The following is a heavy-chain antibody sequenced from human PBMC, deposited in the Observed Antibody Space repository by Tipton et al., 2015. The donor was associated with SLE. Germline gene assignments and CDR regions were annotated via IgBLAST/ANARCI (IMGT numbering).Heavy chain of an antibody. V-gene: IGHV4-61*02. CDR2: IYTSGST. D-gene: IGHD6-13*01. J-gene: IGHJ5*02. CDR1: GGSISSGSYY. Sequence: TLSLTCTVSGGSISSGSYYWSWIRQPAGKGLEWIGRIYTSGSTNYNPSLKSRVTISVDTSKNQFSLKLSSVTAADTAVYYCARLIAAAGTGWFDPWGQGTLVTVSS. CDR3: ARLIAAAGTGWFDP.